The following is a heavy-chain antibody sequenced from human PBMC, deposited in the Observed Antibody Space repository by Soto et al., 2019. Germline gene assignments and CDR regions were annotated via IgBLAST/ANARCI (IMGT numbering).Heavy chain of an antibody. D-gene: IGHD5-12*01. V-gene: IGHV4-59*01. Sequence: PSETLSLTCTVPGGSISSYYWSWIRQPPGKGLEWIGYIYYSGSTNYNPSLKSRVTISVDTSKNQFSLKLSSVTAADTAVYYCARGGYSGFDPWGQGTLVTVSS. CDR2: IYYSGST. CDR1: GGSISSYY. J-gene: IGHJ5*02. CDR3: ARGGYSGFDP.